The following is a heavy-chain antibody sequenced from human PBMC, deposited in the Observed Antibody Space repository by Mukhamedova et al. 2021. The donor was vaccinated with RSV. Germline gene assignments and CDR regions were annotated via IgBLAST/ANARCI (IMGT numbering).Heavy chain of an antibody. J-gene: IGHJ4*02. CDR3: TTGGYDSSSPIDY. V-gene: IGHV3-15*01. Sequence: GKGLEWVGRIKSKTDGGTTDYAAPVKGRFTISRDDSKNTLYLQMNSLKTEDTAVYYCTTGGYDSSSPIDYWGQGTLVTVSS. CDR2: IKSKTDGGTT. D-gene: IGHD3-22*01.